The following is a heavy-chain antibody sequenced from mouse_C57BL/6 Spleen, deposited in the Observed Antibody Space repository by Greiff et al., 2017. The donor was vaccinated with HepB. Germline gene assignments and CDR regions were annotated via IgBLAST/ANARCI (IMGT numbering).Heavy chain of an antibody. CDR2: IDPSDSYT. CDR3: ATEDWAFAY. D-gene: IGHD4-1*01. CDR1: GYTFTSYW. V-gene: IGHV1-50*01. Sequence: VQLQQPGAELVKPGASVKLSCKASGYTFTSYWMQWVKQRPGQGLKWIGEIDPSDSYTNYNQKFKGKATLTVDTSSSTAYMQLSSLTSEDSAVYYCATEDWAFAYWGQGTLVTVSA. J-gene: IGHJ3*01.